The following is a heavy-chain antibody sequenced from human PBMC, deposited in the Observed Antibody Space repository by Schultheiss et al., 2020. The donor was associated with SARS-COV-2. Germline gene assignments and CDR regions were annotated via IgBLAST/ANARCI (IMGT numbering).Heavy chain of an antibody. CDR1: GGSFSGYY. D-gene: IGHD1-14*01. J-gene: IGHJ6*02. Sequence: SETLSLTCAVYGGSFSGYYWSWIRQPPGKGLEWIGEINHSGSTNYNPSLKSRVTISVDTSKNQFSLKLSSVTAADTAVYYCASNQDYYYYYGMDVWGQGTTVTVSS. CDR2: INHSGST. V-gene: IGHV4-34*01. CDR3: ASNQDYYYYYGMDV.